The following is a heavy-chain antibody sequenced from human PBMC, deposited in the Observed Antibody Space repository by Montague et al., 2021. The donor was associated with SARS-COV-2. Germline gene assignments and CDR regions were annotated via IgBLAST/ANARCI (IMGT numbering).Heavy chain of an antibody. D-gene: IGHD2-2*02. CDR2: INHSGSA. J-gene: IGHJ6*03. CDR1: GGSFSGYY. V-gene: IGHV4-34*01. CDR3: ARLGEGVVPAPILGVGPYYSYFYMDV. Sequence: SETLSLTCAVYGGSFSGYYWNWIRQPPGKGLEWIGEINHSGSANYNPSLKRRVTISVDTSKNQFSLKLNSVTAADTAAYYCARLGEGVVPAPILGVGPYYSYFYMDVWGKGATVTVSS.